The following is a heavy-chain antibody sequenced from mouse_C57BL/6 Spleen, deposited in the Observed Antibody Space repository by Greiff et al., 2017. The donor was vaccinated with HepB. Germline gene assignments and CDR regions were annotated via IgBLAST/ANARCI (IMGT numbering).Heavy chain of an antibody. D-gene: IGHD2-5*01. J-gene: IGHJ4*01. CDR3: ATYSNYAMDY. V-gene: IGHV1-76*01. Sequence: LQESGAELVRPGASVKLSCKASGYTFTDYYINWVKQRPGQGLEWIARIYPGSGNTYYNEKFKGKATLTAEKSTITAYMQLSSLTSEDSAVYFCATYSNYAMDYWGQGTSVTVSS. CDR2: IYPGSGNT. CDR1: GYTFTDYY.